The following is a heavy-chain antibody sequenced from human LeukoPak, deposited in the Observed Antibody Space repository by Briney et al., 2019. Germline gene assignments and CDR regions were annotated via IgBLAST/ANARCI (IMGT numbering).Heavy chain of an antibody. CDR3: ARDRISTGQGFDY. D-gene: IGHD3-10*01. J-gene: IGHJ4*02. CDR2: IYYSGST. CDR1: GGSISSYY. V-gene: IGHV4-59*01. Sequence: SETLSLTCTVSGGSISSYYWSWIRQPPGKGLEWIGYIYYSGSTNYNPSLKSRVTISVDTSKNQFSLELSSVTAADTAVYYCARDRISTGQGFDYWGQGTLVTVSS.